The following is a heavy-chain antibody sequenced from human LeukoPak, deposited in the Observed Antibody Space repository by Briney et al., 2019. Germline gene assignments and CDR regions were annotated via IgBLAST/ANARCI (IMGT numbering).Heavy chain of an antibody. J-gene: IGHJ6*03. CDR2: ISSSGSTI. CDR3: ARNGFHYGDYGDYYYYYYMDV. Sequence: GGSLRLSCAASGFIFSDYYMSWIRQAPGKGLEWVSYISSSGSTIYYADSVKGRFTISRDSAKNSLYLQMNSLRAEDTAVYYCARNGFHYGDYGDYYYYYYMDVWGKGTTVTVSS. CDR1: GFIFSDYY. D-gene: IGHD4-17*01. V-gene: IGHV3-11*04.